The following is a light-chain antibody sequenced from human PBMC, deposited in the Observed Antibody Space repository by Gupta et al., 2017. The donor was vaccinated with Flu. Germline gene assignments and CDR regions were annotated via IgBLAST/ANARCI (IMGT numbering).Light chain of an antibody. V-gene: IGLV2-18*01. CDR1: SSDLGTYNR. J-gene: IGLJ3*02. CDR2: EIS. CDR3: SLYTRSSTGV. Sequence: SVTISCTGNSSDLGTYNRVSWYQQPPGTAPKRRSLEISNRPSGVPERVSGSRSGNTASLTISGLQAEDEADEYCSLYTRSSTGVFGGGTQLTVL.